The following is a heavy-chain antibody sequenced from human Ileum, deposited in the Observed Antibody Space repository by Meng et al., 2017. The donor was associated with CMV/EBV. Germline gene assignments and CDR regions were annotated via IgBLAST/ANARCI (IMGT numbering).Heavy chain of an antibody. CDR1: GFSVSSDY. CDR3: ARATWDS. CDR2: FYSDGKT. Sequence: GGSLRLSCAASGFSVSSDYMSWVRQAPGKGLEWISVFYSDGKTNYADSVRGRFTISRDTSKNTVYLQMNSLRVDDTAMYFCARATWDSWRQGTLVTVSS. V-gene: IGHV3-53*01. J-gene: IGHJ4*02.